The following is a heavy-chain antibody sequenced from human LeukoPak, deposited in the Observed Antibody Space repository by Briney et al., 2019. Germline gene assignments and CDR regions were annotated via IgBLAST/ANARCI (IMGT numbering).Heavy chain of an antibody. CDR3: AINKITYYYDSSGYYPGGY. V-gene: IGHV3-30*02. J-gene: IGHJ4*02. CDR1: GFTFSSYG. Sequence: GGSLRLSCAASGFTFSSYGMHWVRQAPGKGLEWVAFIRYDGSNKYYADSVEGRFTISRDNSKNTLYLQMNSLRAEDTAVYYCAINKITYYYDSSGYYPGGYWGQGTLVTVSS. CDR2: IRYDGSNK. D-gene: IGHD3-22*01.